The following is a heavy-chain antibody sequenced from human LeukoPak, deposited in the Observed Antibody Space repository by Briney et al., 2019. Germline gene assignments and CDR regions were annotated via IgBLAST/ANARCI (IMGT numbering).Heavy chain of an antibody. D-gene: IGHD3-3*01. Sequence: ASVKVSCKASGYTFRDYYVHWVRQAPGQGLEWMGWISAYNGNTNYAQKLQGRVTMTTDTSTSTAYMELRSLRSDDTAVYYCARALKTYYDFWSAETDYWGQGTLVTVSS. CDR3: ARALKTYYDFWSAETDY. V-gene: IGHV1-18*04. CDR2: ISAYNGNT. CDR1: GYTFRDYY. J-gene: IGHJ4*02.